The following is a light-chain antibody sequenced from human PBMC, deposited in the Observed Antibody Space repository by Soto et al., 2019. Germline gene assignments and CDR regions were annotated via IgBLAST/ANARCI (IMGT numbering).Light chain of an antibody. CDR1: QGVSRK. J-gene: IGKJ4*01. CDR2: GAS. CDR3: QQYHTWPIT. Sequence: DIVMTQSLATLSVAPGERVTFSCRASQGVSRKLAWYQHKPGQAPRLLISGASTGATGIPARFSGSGSGIEFTLTISSLQSEDCAIYYCQQYHTWPITFGGGTKA. V-gene: IGKV3D-15*01.